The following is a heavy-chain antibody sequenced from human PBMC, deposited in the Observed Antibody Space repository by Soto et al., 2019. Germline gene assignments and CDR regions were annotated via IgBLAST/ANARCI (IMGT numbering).Heavy chain of an antibody. Sequence: PSETLSLTCTVSGVSITNYYWSWIRQAAGKGLEWIGRIYTKERTNYNLSFRNRVTMSVDTSKNQFSLKLDAVTAADTAVYYCASDDYKDGATNWFDLCGQGILVTVSS. J-gene: IGHJ5*02. CDR2: IYTKERT. D-gene: IGHD3-16*01. CDR3: ASDDYKDGATNWFDL. CDR1: GVSITNYY. V-gene: IGHV4-4*07.